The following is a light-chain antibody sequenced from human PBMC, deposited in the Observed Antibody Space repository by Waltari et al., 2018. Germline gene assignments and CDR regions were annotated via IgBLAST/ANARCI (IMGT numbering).Light chain of an antibody. CDR3: QKYGTLPAT. CDR1: QSVSRT. CDR2: DAS. V-gene: IGKV3-20*01. Sequence: EIVLTQSPGTLSLSPGERATLPCRASQSVSRTLAWYQPKPGQAPRLLIYDASTRATGIPDRFSGSGFGTDFSLTISRLEPEDFAVYYCQKYGTLPATFGQGTTVEIK. J-gene: IGKJ1*01.